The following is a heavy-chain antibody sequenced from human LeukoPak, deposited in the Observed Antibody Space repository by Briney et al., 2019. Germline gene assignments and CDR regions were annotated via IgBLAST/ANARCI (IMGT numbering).Heavy chain of an antibody. CDR1: GGTFSSYA. V-gene: IGHV1-69*05. CDR2: IIPIFGTA. D-gene: IGHD3-10*01. Sequence: GASVKVSCKASGGTFSSYAISWVRQAPGQGLEWMGEIIPIFGTANYAQKFQGRVTITTDESTSTAYMELSSLRSEDTAVYYCSTQYYYGSGSYYHFDYWGQGTLVTVSS. J-gene: IGHJ4*02. CDR3: STQYYYGSGSYYHFDY.